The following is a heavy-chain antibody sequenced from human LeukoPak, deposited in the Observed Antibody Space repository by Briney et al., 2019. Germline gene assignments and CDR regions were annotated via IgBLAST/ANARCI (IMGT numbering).Heavy chain of an antibody. CDR3: ARSAAYYNEADI. V-gene: IGHV1-18*01. J-gene: IGHJ3*02. CDR1: GYTFTSYG. D-gene: IGHD3-9*01. CDR2: ISAYNGNT. Sequence: ASVKVSCKASGYTFTSYGISWVRQAPGQGLEWMGWISAYNGNTNYAQKLQGRVTMTTDTSTSTAYMELSSLRSEDTAVYYCARSAAYYNEADIWGQGTMVTVSS.